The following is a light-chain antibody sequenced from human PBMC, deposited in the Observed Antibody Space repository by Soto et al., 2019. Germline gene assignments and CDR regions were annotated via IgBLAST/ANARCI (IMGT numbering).Light chain of an antibody. CDR2: GAS. J-gene: IGKJ1*01. CDR1: QSITSD. CDR3: QQFYRWPWT. V-gene: IGKV3-15*01. Sequence: EIVLTQSPATLSVSPGERSTLSCRASQSITSDLAWYQEKPGQAPRLLIYGASTRATGIPARFSGSGSGTEFTLTISSLQSEDSALYYCQQFYRWPWTFGPGTRGDIK.